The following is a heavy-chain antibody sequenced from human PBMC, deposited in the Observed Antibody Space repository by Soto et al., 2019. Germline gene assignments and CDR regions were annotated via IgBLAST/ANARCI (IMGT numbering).Heavy chain of an antibody. CDR2: ISSSSSTI. V-gene: IGHV3-48*01. J-gene: IGHJ4*02. D-gene: IGHD5-12*01. CDR1: GFTFSIYS. Sequence: GGSLRLSCAASGFTFSIYSMNWVRQAPGKGLEWVSYISSSSSTIYYADSVKGRFTISRDNSKNTLYLQMNSLRAEDTAVYYCASCPPGVATIYDYWGQGTLVSVSS. CDR3: ASCPPGVATIYDY.